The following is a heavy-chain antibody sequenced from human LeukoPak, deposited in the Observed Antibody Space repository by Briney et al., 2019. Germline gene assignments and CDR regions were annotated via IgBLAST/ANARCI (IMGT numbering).Heavy chain of an antibody. CDR2: IYYSGST. D-gene: IGHD5-18*01. Sequence: KASETLSLTCTVSGGSISSSSYYWGWIRQPPGKGLEWIGSIYYSGSTYYNPSLKSRVTISVDTSKNQFSLKLSSVTAADTAVYYCARGSPPQIQLWFRWFDPWGQGTLVTVSS. J-gene: IGHJ5*02. CDR3: ARGSPPQIQLWFRWFDP. V-gene: IGHV4-39*07. CDR1: GGSISSSSYY.